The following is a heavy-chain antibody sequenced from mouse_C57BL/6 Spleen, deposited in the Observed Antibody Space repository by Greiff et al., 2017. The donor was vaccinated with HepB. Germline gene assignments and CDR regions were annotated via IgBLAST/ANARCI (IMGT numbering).Heavy chain of an antibody. J-gene: IGHJ4*01. CDR3: ARKDYDYDPNYAMDY. V-gene: IGHV5-17*01. D-gene: IGHD2-4*01. CDR1: GFTFSDYG. CDR2: ISSGSSTI. Sequence: EVMLVESGGGLVKPGGSLKLSCAASGFTFSDYGMHWVRQAPEKGLEWVGYISSGSSTIYYADTVKGRFTISRDNAKDTSFLQMTSLRSEDTAMYYCARKDYDYDPNYAMDYWGQGTSVTVSS.